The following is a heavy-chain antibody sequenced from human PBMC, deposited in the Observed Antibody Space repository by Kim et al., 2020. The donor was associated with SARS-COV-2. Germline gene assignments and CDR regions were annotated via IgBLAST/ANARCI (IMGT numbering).Heavy chain of an antibody. Sequence: GGSLRLSCTTSGFTFTGHAMSWVRQAPGKGLEWVSSIDGSDGTTYYVDSVKGRFSISRDDSKNTLYLQMSALRAEDTAAYYCLKGGLGWICVYWCHGT. CDR1: GFTFTGHA. CDR3: LKGGLGWICVY. D-gene: IGHD1-26*01. CDR2: IDGSDGTT. V-gene: IGHV3-23*01. J-gene: IGHJ4*01.